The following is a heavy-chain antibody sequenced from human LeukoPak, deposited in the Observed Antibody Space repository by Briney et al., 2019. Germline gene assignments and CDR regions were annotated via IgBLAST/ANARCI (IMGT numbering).Heavy chain of an antibody. CDR1: GFTFSSYS. Sequence: GGSLRLSCAASGFTFSSYSMNWDRQAPGKGLEWVSNISSSSSTIYYADSVKGRFTISRDNSKNTLYLQMNSLRAEDTAVYYCAKDRGITGTTNYYYGMDVWGQGTTVTVSS. J-gene: IGHJ6*02. CDR3: AKDRGITGTTNYYYGMDV. V-gene: IGHV3-48*01. D-gene: IGHD1-20*01. CDR2: ISSSSSTI.